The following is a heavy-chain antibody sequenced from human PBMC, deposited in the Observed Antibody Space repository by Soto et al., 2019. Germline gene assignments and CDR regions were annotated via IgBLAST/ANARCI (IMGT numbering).Heavy chain of an antibody. V-gene: IGHV4-31*03. CDR2: IHYGGDS. CDR1: GDSVSSNNYY. D-gene: IGHD3-22*01. Sequence: SETLSLTCTVIGDSVSSNNYYWSWIRQRPGKGLEWIGYIHYGGDSYDNPSLTSRITMSMDVSKNQFSLNLRSVTAADTAISYCARDVNDSSGSQGFDYWGQGTLVTVSS. J-gene: IGHJ4*02. CDR3: ARDVNDSSGSQGFDY.